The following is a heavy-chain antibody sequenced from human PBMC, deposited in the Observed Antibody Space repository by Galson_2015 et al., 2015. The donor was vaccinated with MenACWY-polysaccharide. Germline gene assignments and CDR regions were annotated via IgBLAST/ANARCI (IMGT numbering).Heavy chain of an antibody. V-gene: IGHV3-23*01. D-gene: IGHD3-22*01. CDR2: ISGSGRST. CDR1: GFTFSSYA. Sequence: SLRLSCAASGFTFSSYAMSWVRQAPGKGLEWATAISGSGRSTYYADSVKGRFTISRDNSKNTLYLQMNSLRAEDTAVYYCARDVMIVVSSDYWGQGTLVTVSS. J-gene: IGHJ4*02. CDR3: ARDVMIVVSSDY.